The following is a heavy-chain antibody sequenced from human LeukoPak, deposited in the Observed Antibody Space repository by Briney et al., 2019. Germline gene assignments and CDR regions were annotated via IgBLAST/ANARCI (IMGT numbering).Heavy chain of an antibody. Sequence: SETLSLTCTVSGGSISTYYWSWIRQPPEKGLEWIGYIYYSGSTNYNPSLKSRVTTSVDTSKNQFSLKLSSVTAADTAVYYCARDTGTVADYWGQGTLVTVSS. D-gene: IGHD4-23*01. CDR3: ARDTGTVADY. V-gene: IGHV4-59*01. CDR1: GGSISTYY. J-gene: IGHJ4*02. CDR2: IYYSGST.